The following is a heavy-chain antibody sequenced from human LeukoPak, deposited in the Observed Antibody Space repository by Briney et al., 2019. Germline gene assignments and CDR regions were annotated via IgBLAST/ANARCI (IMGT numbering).Heavy chain of an antibody. D-gene: IGHD2-8*02. Sequence: GGSLRLSCAASGFIFNNYWMTWVRQAPGRGLEWVANTNEDGSAKYYVGSVKGRFTISRDNAKNSLYLNSLRAEDTAIYYCAKHQPGQRVVDYWGQGTLVTVSS. CDR1: GFIFNNYW. CDR2: TNEDGSAK. J-gene: IGHJ4*02. V-gene: IGHV3-7*01. CDR3: AKHQPGQRVVDY.